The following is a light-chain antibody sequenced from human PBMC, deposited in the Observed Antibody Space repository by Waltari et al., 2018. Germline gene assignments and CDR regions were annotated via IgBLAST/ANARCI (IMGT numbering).Light chain of an antibody. CDR3: ATWDDSLSAWV. V-gene: IGLV1-47*01. Sequence: QSVLTQPPPASGTPARRFTVSRSGRSSNIGIPYVSCYQQLPGTAPRLLIYRNNQRPAGVPDRFSGSKSGTSASLAISGLRSEDEADDDCATWDDSLSAWVFGGGTKLTVL. CDR1: SSNIGIPY. CDR2: RNN. J-gene: IGLJ3*02.